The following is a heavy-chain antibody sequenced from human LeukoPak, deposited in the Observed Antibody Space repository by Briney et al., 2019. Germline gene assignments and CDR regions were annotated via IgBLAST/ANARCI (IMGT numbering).Heavy chain of an antibody. Sequence: SETLSLTCSVSGGSIRSGSYYWSWIRQPAGKGLEWIGRIDSSGSSKVNPSLNSGVTISIDTSKNQFSLKLSSVTAADTAVYYCATSTDIVVVPAARGYNWFDPWGQGTLVTVSS. D-gene: IGHD2-2*01. CDR1: GGSIRSGSYY. J-gene: IGHJ5*02. V-gene: IGHV4-61*02. CDR3: ATSTDIVVVPAARGYNWFDP. CDR2: IDSSGSS.